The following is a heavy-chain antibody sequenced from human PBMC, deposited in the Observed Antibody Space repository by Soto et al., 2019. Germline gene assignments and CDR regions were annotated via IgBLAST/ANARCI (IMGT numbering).Heavy chain of an antibody. J-gene: IGHJ6*02. CDR1: GGTFSSYA. D-gene: IGHD6-13*01. CDR2: SIPIFGTA. V-gene: IGHV1-69*01. CDR3: AREVIAAAGTVVVYYYYGMDV. Sequence: QVQLVQSGAEVKKPGSSVKVSCKASGGTFSSYAISWVRQAPGQGLEWMGGSIPIFGTANYAKTFQGRVTITADESPRRAYMELSGMRSEDAAVYYCAREVIAAAGTVVVYYYYGMDVWGQGTTVTVSS.